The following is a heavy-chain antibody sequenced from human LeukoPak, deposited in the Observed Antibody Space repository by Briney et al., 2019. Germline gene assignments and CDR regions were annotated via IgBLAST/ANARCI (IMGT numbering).Heavy chain of an antibody. CDR1: GASINSTKW. CDR3: ARGSTWSDY. V-gene: IGHV4-4*02. J-gene: IGHJ4*02. D-gene: IGHD6-13*01. Sequence: PSETLSLTCAVSGASINSTKWWTWVRQPPGKGLEWIGEIYHSGGTNYNPSLKSRVTISADKSRNQFSLKLNSVTAADTAVYYCARGSTWSDYWGQGTLVTVSS. CDR2: IYHSGGT.